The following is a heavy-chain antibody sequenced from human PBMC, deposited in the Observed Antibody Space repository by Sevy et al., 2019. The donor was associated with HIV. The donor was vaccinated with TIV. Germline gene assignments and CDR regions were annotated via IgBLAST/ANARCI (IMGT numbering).Heavy chain of an antibody. J-gene: IGHJ5*02. CDR2: ISADNGKT. CDR3: ARHIRRWELGGNWFDP. V-gene: IGHV1-18*01. D-gene: IGHD7-27*01. Sequence: ASVKVSCKASGYTFTSYGITWVRQAPGQGLEWMGWISADNGKTEYAQKVQGRVTMTTDTSTSTAYMELRSLRSDDTAVYYCARHIRRWELGGNWFDPWGQGTLVTVSS. CDR1: GYTFTSYG.